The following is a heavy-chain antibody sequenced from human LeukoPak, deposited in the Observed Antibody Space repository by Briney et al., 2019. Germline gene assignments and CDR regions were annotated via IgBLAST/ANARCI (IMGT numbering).Heavy chain of an antibody. J-gene: IGHJ5*02. CDR1: GFTFSSYW. V-gene: IGHV3-7*01. CDR2: IKQDGSEK. D-gene: IGHD2-2*01. CDR3: ARDRSNIVVVPADGYNWFDP. Sequence: PGGSLRLSCAASGFTFSSYWMSWVRQAPGKGLEWVANIKQDGSEKYYVDSVKGRFTISRDNAKNSLYLQMNSLRAEDTAVYYCARDRSNIVVVPADGYNWFDPWGQGTLVTVSS.